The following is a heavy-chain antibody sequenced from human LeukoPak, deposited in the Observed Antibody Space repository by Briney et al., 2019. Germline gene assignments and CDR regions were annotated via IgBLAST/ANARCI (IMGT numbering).Heavy chain of an antibody. D-gene: IGHD3-22*01. V-gene: IGHV1-8*01. CDR1: GYTFTNSD. CDR3: AGGYYDNRGYYFDF. Sequence: GASVKVSCKASGYTFTNSDINWVRQATGQGLEWMGLMNPNSGNTGYAQKFQGRVTMTKNTSISTAYMELSSLRSEDTAVYYCAGGYYDNRGYYFDFWGQGTLVTVSS. J-gene: IGHJ4*02. CDR2: MNPNSGNT.